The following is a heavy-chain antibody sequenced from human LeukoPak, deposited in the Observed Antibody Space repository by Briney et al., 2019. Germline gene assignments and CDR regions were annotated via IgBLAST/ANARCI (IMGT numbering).Heavy chain of an antibody. D-gene: IGHD3-10*01. CDR2: IWHDGRHK. V-gene: IGHV3-33*08. CDR3: AREIFGSGSDPDF. Sequence: GGSLGLSCAASGFPFNIYAMHWVPQAPGKGLEGGALIWHDGRHKFYSNAVRGQFTISKDNSKNTVSLQINTQKPENSAVYYCAREIFGSGSDPDFWGQGTLVTVSS. J-gene: IGHJ4*02. CDR1: GFPFNIYA.